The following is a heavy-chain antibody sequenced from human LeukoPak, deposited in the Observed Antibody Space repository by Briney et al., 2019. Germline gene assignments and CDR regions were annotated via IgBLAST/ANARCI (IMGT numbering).Heavy chain of an antibody. CDR3: AKITPTYYFDY. D-gene: IGHD1-14*01. V-gene: IGHV3-66*01. CDR2: IYSGGST. Sequence: GGSLGLSCAASGFTVSSNYMSWVRQAPGKGLEWVSIIYSGGSTYYADSVNGRFTISRDDSKNTLYLQMNSLRAEDTAVYYCAKITPTYYFDYWGQGTLVTVSS. J-gene: IGHJ4*02. CDR1: GFTVSSNY.